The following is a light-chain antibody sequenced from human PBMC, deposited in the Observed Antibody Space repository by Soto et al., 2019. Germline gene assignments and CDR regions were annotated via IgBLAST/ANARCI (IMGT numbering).Light chain of an antibody. J-gene: IGKJ1*01. Sequence: EIVLTQSPGTLYLSPGERGTLSCRASQSVSSSYLAWYQQKPGQAPRLLIYGASSRATGIPDRFSGSGSGTDFTLTISRLEPEDFAVYYCQQYGSSPRTFGQGTKVDIK. CDR1: QSVSSSY. CDR2: GAS. CDR3: QQYGSSPRT. V-gene: IGKV3-20*01.